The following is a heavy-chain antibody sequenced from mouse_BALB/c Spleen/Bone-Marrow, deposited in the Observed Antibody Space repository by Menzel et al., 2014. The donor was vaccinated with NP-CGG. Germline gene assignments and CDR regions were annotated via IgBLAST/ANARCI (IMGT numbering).Heavy chain of an antibody. D-gene: IGHD2-14*01. CDR1: GFTFSTYT. J-gene: IGHJ4*01. CDR3: TRDRRYEGGDAMVF. Sequence: EVNVVEYAGGFVKPGGSLKLSCAASGFTFSTYTMSWVRQTPEKRLEWVASISTGSTYTYYPDCVRGRFTISRDNARNTLYLQMSSLKSEDTAMYYCTRDRRYEGGDAMVFWSLGSSVTVSS. CDR2: ISTGSTYT. V-gene: IGHV5-6-4*01.